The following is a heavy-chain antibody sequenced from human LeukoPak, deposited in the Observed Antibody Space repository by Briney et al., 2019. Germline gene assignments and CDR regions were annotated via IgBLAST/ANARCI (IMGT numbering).Heavy chain of an antibody. CDR1: GGSISSSSYY. J-gene: IGHJ5*02. D-gene: IGHD6-13*01. Sequence: PSETLSLTCIVSGGSISSSSYYWNWIRQPPGKGLEWIGRIYYSGSTHYNASLKSRVTISADTSKNQFSMKLSSVTAADTAVYYCARYSSSLGWFDPWGQGTLVTVSS. CDR2: IYYSGST. CDR3: ARYSSSLGWFDP. V-gene: IGHV4-39*01.